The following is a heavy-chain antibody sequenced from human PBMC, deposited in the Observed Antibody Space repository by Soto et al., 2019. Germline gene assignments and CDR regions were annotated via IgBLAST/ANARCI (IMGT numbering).Heavy chain of an antibody. CDR2: IDYSGST. J-gene: IGHJ4*02. CDR1: GGSISSYY. Sequence: SETLSLTCTVSGGSISSYYWSWIRQPPGKGLEWIGYIDYSGSTNYSPSLKSRVTISVDTSKNQFSLKLSSVTAADTAVYYCARAIRSYRLYFDYWGQGTLVTVSS. V-gene: IGHV4-59*01. CDR3: ARAIRSYRLYFDY. D-gene: IGHD1-26*01.